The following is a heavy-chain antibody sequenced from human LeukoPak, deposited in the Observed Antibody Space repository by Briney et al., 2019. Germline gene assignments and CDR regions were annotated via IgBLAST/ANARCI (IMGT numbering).Heavy chain of an antibody. CDR2: IRSKANSYAT. V-gene: IGHV3-73*01. Sequence: GGSLRLSCAASGFTFSGSAMHWVRQASGKGLEWVGRIRSKANSYATAYAASVKGRFTISRDDSKNTAYLQMNSLKTEDTAVYYCTRPGYYYDSSGYYYDYYYMDVWGKGTTVTVSS. CDR1: GFTFSGSA. J-gene: IGHJ6*03. D-gene: IGHD3-22*01. CDR3: TRPGYYYDSSGYYYDYYYMDV.